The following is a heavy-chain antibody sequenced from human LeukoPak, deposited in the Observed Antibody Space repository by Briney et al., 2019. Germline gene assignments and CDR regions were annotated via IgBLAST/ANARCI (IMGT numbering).Heavy chain of an antibody. Sequence: GRSLRLSCAASGFTFSYYTMHWVRQAPGKGLEWVAVISYDGSNKYYADSVRGRFTISRDNSKNTLYLQMNSLRAEDTAVYYCARVLNYYDSSGYYFSYWGQGTLVTVSS. CDR2: ISYDGSNK. V-gene: IGHV3-30-3*01. J-gene: IGHJ4*02. CDR3: ARVLNYYDSSGYYFSY. D-gene: IGHD3-22*01. CDR1: GFTFSYYT.